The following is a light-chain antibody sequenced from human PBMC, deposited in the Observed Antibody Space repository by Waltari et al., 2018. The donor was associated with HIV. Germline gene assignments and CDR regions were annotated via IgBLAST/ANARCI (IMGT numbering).Light chain of an antibody. V-gene: IGLV2-14*01. J-gene: IGLJ1*01. CDR1: RSDVGGYDF. CDR3: SSYTSSTPYV. Sequence: QSALTQPASVSGSPGQSITISCTGTRSDVGGYDFVSWYQLYPGKAPKLMISEVSNRPSGVSNRFSGSKSGNTASLTISGLQAEDEADYYCSSYTSSTPYVFGTGTKVTVL. CDR2: EVS.